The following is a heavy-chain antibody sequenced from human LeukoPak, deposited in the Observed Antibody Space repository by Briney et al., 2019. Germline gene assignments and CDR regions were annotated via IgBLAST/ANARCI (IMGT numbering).Heavy chain of an antibody. Sequence: GGSLRLSCAASGFTFSSYAMSWVRQAPGKGLEWVSAINGSGGSTYFADSVKGRFTISRDTSKNTLYLQMNSLRAEDTAVYYCAKVGYYDSSEPTDYWGQGTLVSVSS. CDR2: INGSGGST. J-gene: IGHJ4*02. V-gene: IGHV3-23*01. D-gene: IGHD3-22*01. CDR1: GFTFSSYA. CDR3: AKVGYYDSSEPTDY.